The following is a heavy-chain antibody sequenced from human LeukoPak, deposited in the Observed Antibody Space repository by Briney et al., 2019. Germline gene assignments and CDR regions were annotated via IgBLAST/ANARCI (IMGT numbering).Heavy chain of an antibody. V-gene: IGHV3-21*01. J-gene: IGHJ5*02. Sequence: PSGTLSLTCAVSGGSISSYNWWSWVRQPPGKGLEWVSSISSSSSYIYYADSVKGRFTISRDNAKNSLYLQMNSLRAEDTAVYYCARDPTRNSVAGNNWFDPWGQGTLVTVSS. CDR3: ARDPTRNSVAGNNWFDP. CDR1: GGSISSYN. D-gene: IGHD6-19*01. CDR2: ISSSSSYI.